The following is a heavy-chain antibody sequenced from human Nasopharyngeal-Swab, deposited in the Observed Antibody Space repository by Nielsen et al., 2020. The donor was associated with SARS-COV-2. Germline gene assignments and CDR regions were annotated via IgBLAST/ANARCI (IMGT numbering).Heavy chain of an antibody. J-gene: IGHJ4*02. V-gene: IGHV4-59*12. CDR2: IYYSGST. Sequence: SETLSLTCTVSGGSISSYYWSWIRQPPGKGLEWIGYIYYSGSTNYNPSLKSRVTMSVDTSKNQFSLKMTSVTAADTAVYYCSKDYDGSLGWDDYWGQGTVVTVSS. CDR3: SKDYDGSLGWDDY. CDR1: GGSISSYY. D-gene: IGHD3-10*01.